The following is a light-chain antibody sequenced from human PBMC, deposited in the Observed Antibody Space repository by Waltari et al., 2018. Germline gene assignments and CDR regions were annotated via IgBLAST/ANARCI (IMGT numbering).Light chain of an antibody. J-gene: IGLJ3*02. Sequence: QSALTQPASVSGSPGQSITISCTGTSSDVGGYNYVSWYQQHPGQAPKRMIYEVSNRPSGVSNRFSGSKSGNTASLTISGLQAEDEADYYCSSYTSSSTRVFGGGTKLTVL. V-gene: IGLV2-14*01. CDR3: SSYTSSSTRV. CDR1: SSDVGGYNY. CDR2: EVS.